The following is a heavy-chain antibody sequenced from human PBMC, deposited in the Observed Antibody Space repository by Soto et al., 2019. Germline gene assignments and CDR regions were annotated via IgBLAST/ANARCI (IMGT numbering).Heavy chain of an antibody. CDR2: ISASGSNT. D-gene: IGHD3-3*01. CDR3: ADGGEWSFNFEY. CDR1: GFTFSSYA. V-gene: IGHV3-23*01. J-gene: IGHJ4*02. Sequence: EVQLLESGGGLVQSGGSPRLSCAASGFTFSSYAMSWVRQAPGKGLEWVSGISASGSNTYYADSVKGRFTISRDNSKNTLYLQMNNLRVEDKAVYYCADGGEWSFNFEYWGQGTLVTVFS.